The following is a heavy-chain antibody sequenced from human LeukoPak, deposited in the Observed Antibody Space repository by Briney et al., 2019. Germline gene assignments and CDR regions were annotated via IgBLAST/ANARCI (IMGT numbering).Heavy chain of an antibody. Sequence: GESLKISCKGSGYSFTSYWISWVRQMPGKGLEWMGRIDPSDSYTNYSPPFQGHVTISADKSINTAYLQWSSLKASDTAMYYCARRYDNTGYYVYWGQGTLVTVSS. CDR2: IDPSDSYT. D-gene: IGHD3-22*01. CDR3: ARRYDNTGYYVY. J-gene: IGHJ4*02. V-gene: IGHV5-10-1*01. CDR1: GYSFTSYW.